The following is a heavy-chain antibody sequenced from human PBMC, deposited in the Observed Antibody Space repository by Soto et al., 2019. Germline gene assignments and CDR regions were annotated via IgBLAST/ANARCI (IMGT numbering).Heavy chain of an antibody. V-gene: IGHV3-23*01. J-gene: IGHJ4*02. CDR2: ISGGGDNT. D-gene: IGHD5-18*01. Sequence: PGGSLRLSCAASGFTFSSYAMSWVRQAPGKGLEWVSAISGGGDNTYYADSVKGRFTISRDNSKNTLYLQINSLRAEDTAVYYCAKRRGYNYGFDYWGQGTLVTVS. CDR3: AKRRGYNYGFDY. CDR1: GFTFSSYA.